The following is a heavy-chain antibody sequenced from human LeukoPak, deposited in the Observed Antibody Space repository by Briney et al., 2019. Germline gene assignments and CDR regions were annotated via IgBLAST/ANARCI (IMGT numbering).Heavy chain of an antibody. V-gene: IGHV3-74*01. CDR1: GFTFSTFW. CDR2: INHDGSST. CDR3: AQWSRYFDY. J-gene: IGHJ4*02. Sequence: GGSLRLSCATSGFTFSTFWMHWVRQAPGKGLVWVSRINHDGSSTNYADSVKGRFTISRDNSKNTLYLQMNSLRAEDTALYFCAQWSRYFDYWGQGTLVTVSS. D-gene: IGHD1-26*01.